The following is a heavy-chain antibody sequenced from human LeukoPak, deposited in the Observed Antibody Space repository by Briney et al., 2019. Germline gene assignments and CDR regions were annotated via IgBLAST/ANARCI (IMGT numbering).Heavy chain of an antibody. Sequence: PGGSLRLSCAASGFRFSNYAMHWVRQAPGKGLEWVAVISHDGNTEYYADSVKGRFTISRDNSKNTLFLQMNSLRAEDTAVYYCARELERPNFFDYWGQGTLVTVSS. CDR1: GFRFSNYA. J-gene: IGHJ4*02. D-gene: IGHD1-1*01. CDR3: ARELERPNFFDY. CDR2: ISHDGNTE. V-gene: IGHV3-30*04.